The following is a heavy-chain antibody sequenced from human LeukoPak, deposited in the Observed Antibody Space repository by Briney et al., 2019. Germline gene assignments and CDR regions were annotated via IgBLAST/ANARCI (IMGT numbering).Heavy chain of an antibody. D-gene: IGHD6-13*01. Sequence: PSETLSLTCTVSGGSISSYYWSWIRQPPGKGLEWIGYIYYSGSTNYNPSLKSRVTISVDRPNSRFSLKLSSVTAADTAVYYCARHTSSSWGYWGQGTLVTVSS. V-gene: IGHV4-59*08. J-gene: IGHJ4*02. CDR3: ARHTSSSWGY. CDR2: IYYSGST. CDR1: GGSISSYY.